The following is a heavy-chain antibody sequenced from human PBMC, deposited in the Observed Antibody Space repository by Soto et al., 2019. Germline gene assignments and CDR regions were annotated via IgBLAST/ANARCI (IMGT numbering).Heavy chain of an antibody. CDR1: GFTFSSYG. V-gene: IGHV3-33*01. D-gene: IGHD3-22*01. J-gene: IGHJ4*02. CDR2: IWYDGSNK. CDR3: ARGTYYYDRSGFKGDY. Sequence: QVQLVESGGGVVQPGRSLRLSCAASGFTFSSYGMHWVRQAPGKGLEWVAVIWYDGSNKYYADSVKGRFTISRDNSKNTLYLQMNSRRAEDTAVYYCARGTYYYDRSGFKGDYWGQGTLVTVSS.